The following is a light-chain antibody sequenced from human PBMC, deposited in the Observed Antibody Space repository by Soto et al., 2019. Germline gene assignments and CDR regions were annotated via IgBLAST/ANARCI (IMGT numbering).Light chain of an antibody. CDR2: EVD. V-gene: IGLV2-8*01. CDR3: SSYAGSAKLL. CDR1: SSDVGRNHY. Sequence: QSVLTQPPSASGSPGQSVTISCTGTSSDVGRNHYVSWYQFLPGKVPKVMIYEVDKRPSGVPDRFSGSRSGNTASLTVSGLQPEDEGDYFCSSYAGSAKLLFGGGTKLTVL. J-gene: IGLJ2*01.